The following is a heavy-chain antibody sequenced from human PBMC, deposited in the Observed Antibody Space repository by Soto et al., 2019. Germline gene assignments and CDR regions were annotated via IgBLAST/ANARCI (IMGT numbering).Heavy chain of an antibody. D-gene: IGHD1-26*01. J-gene: IGHJ5*02. CDR3: ARAHGTSWYNWFDP. CDR1: GGNFTNFG. V-gene: IGHV1-69*13. Sequence: ASVKVSCKASGGNFTNFGISWVRQAPGQGLEWKGGIIPLFGTTNYAHKFRGRVTVTADESTSTVYMELNSLRSEDTAMYYCARAHGTSWYNWFDPWGQGTLVTVSS. CDR2: IIPLFGTT.